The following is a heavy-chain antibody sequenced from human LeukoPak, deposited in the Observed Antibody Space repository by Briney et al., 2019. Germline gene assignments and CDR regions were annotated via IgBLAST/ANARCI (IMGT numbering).Heavy chain of an antibody. V-gene: IGHV1-69*13. CDR2: IIPIFGTA. CDR1: GGTFSSYA. Sequence: SVKVSRKASGGTFSSYAISWVRQAPGQGLEWMGGIIPIFGTANYAQKFQGRVTITADESTSTAYMELSSLRSEDTAVYYCARDRRSGGSTNWFDPWGQGTLVTVSS. D-gene: IGHD2-15*01. CDR3: ARDRRSGGSTNWFDP. J-gene: IGHJ5*02.